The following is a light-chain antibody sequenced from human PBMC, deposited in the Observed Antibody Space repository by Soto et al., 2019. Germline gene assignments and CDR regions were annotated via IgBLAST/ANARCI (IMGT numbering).Light chain of an antibody. Sequence: EIVLTESPATMSLSPGERATLSCRASQSVSKCLAWYQQKPGQAPRLLIYDVSSRAPGIPARFSGSGSGTDFTLTISSLEPEDFAVYYCQQCNNWPTITFGQGTQLEIK. V-gene: IGKV3-11*01. CDR3: QQCNNWPTIT. J-gene: IGKJ5*01. CDR2: DVS. CDR1: QSVSKC.